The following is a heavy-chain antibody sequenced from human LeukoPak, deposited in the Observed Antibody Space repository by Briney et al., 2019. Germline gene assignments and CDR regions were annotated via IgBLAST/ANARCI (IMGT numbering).Heavy chain of an antibody. CDR1: GYTFTGYY. J-gene: IGHJ6*02. CDR2: INPRGGGT. D-gene: IGHD3-9*01. V-gene: IGHV1-2*02. Sequence: ASVTVSCKASGYTFTGYYIHWVRQAPGQGIEWMGWINPRGGGTNSAQKFQGRVTMTRDTSISTAYMEVNRLRSDDTAVYYCARAQGITIFPVYGMDVWGQGTTVTVSS. CDR3: ARAQGITIFPVYGMDV.